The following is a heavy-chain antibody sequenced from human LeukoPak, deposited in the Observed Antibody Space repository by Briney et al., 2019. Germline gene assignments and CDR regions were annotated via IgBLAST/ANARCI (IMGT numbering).Heavy chain of an antibody. CDR3: ARDRVVIKNDAFDI. CDR2: ITSSSSYI. D-gene: IGHD3-22*01. Sequence: GGSLRLSCAASGFTFSTYNMNWVRQAPGKGLEWVSSITSSSSYIYYADSVKGRFTISRDNAKNSLYLQMNSLRAEDTAVYYCARDRVVIKNDAFDIWGQGTMVTVSS. V-gene: IGHV3-21*01. J-gene: IGHJ3*02. CDR1: GFTFSTYN.